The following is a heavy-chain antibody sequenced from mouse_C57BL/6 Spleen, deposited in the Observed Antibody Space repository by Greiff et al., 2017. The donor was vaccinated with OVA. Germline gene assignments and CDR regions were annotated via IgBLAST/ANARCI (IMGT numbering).Heavy chain of an antibody. CDR2: IYPSDSET. V-gene: IGHV1-61*01. CDR1: GYTFTSYW. CDR3: EIIYYDYEGYAMDY. J-gene: IGHJ4*01. D-gene: IGHD2-4*01. Sequence: QVQLQQPGAELVRPGSSVKLSCKASGYTFTSYWMDWVKQRPGQGLEWIGNIYPSDSETHYNQKFKDKATLTVDKSSSTAYMQLSSLTSEDSAVYYCEIIYYDYEGYAMDYWGQGTSVTVSS.